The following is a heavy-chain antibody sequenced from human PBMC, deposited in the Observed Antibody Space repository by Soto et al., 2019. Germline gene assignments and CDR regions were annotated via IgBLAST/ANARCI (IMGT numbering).Heavy chain of an antibody. Sequence: QVQLQESGPGLVKPSQTLSLTCTVSGGSISSGGYYWSWIRQHPGKGLEWIGYIYYSGSTYYNPSLKTRXXIXVXXSKNQSSLKLSSVTAADTAVYYCARIGPGDYLFDYWGQGTLVTVSS. CDR2: IYYSGST. CDR3: ARIGPGDYLFDY. D-gene: IGHD4-17*01. CDR1: GGSISSGGYY. J-gene: IGHJ4*02. V-gene: IGHV4-31*03.